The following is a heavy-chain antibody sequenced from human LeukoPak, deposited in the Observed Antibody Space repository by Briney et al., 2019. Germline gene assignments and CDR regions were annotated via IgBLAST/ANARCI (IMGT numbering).Heavy chain of an antibody. V-gene: IGHV4-34*01. CDR2: NNHSGST. CDR3: ARGRSRYYDSSGPAYFDY. D-gene: IGHD3-22*01. Sequence: SETLSLICAVYGGSFSGYYWTWIRQPPGKGLEWIGENNHSGSTNYNPSLKSRVTISVDTSKNQFSLKLSSVTAADTAVYYCARGRSRYYDSSGPAYFDYWCQGTLVTVSS. CDR1: GGSFSGYY. J-gene: IGHJ4*02.